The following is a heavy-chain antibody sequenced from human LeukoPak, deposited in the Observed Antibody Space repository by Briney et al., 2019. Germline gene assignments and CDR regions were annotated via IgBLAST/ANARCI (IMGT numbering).Heavy chain of an antibody. D-gene: IGHD4-4*01. CDR1: GGSFSGYY. V-gene: IGHV4-34*01. Sequence: SETLSLTCAVYGGSFSGYYWSWIRQPPGKGLEWIGEINHSGSTNYNPSLKSRVTISVDTSKNQFSLKLSSVTAADTAVYYCARGRSNYFDVYYYYGMGVWGQGTTVTVSS. J-gene: IGHJ6*02. CDR3: ARGRSNYFDVYYYYGMGV. CDR2: INHSGST.